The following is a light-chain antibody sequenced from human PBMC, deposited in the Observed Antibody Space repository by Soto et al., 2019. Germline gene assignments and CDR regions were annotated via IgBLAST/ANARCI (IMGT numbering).Light chain of an antibody. J-gene: IGKJ1*01. Sequence: DIQMTQSPSTLSASVGDRVTINCRASRSISTWLAWYQHRPGKAPKLLIYQASSREDGVTSRFSGSGSGTEFTLPTISLPPADYAAYYCRQDIYDSRTFGQGTKV. CDR3: RQDIYDSRT. CDR2: QAS. CDR1: RSISTW. V-gene: IGKV1-5*03.